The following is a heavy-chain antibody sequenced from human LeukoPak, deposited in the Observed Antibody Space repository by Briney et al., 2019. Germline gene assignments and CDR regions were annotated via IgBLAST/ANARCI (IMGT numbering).Heavy chain of an antibody. CDR3: TRDRGYNSFDY. CDR1: GVTFSNLW. D-gene: IGHD3-10*01. J-gene: IGHJ4*02. V-gene: IGHV3-7*01. Sequence: GGSLRLSCAASGVTFSNLWMTWVRQAPGKGLERVANINPDGSVKNYVDSMKGRFTISRDNAKNSLYLQMNSLRAEDTAVYYCTRDRGYNSFDYWGQGTLVTVSS. CDR2: INPDGSVK.